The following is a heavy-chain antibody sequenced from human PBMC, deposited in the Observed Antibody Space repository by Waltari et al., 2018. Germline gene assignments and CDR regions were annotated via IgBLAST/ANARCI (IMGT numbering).Heavy chain of an antibody. Sequence: QLQLQESGPGLVKPSETLSLTCTVSGDSISSSSYYWGWIRQPPGKGLEWIGSIYYSGSTYYNPSLKSRVTISVDTSKNQFSLKLSSVTAADTAVYYCARYQVSSHAFDIWGQGTMVTVSS. CDR3: ARYQVSSHAFDI. CDR2: IYYSGST. D-gene: IGHD2-2*01. CDR1: GDSISSSSYY. J-gene: IGHJ3*02. V-gene: IGHV4-39*01.